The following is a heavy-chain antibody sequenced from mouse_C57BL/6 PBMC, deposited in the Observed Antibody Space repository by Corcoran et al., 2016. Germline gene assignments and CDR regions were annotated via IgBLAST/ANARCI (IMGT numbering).Heavy chain of an antibody. Sequence: QVQLQQSGAELVKPAASVKISCKASGYAFSSYWLNWVKQRTGKGLEWIGQIYPGDGDTNYNGKFKGKATLTADKSSSTAYMQLSSLTSEDSAVYFCARKNYDYDEFAYWGQGTLVTVSA. J-gene: IGHJ3*01. CDR3: ARKNYDYDEFAY. D-gene: IGHD2-4*01. CDR1: GYAFSSYW. CDR2: IYPGDGDT. V-gene: IGHV1-80*01.